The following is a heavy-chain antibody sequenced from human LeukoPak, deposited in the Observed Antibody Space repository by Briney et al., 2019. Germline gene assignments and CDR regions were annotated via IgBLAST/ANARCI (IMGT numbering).Heavy chain of an antibody. CDR3: ARSSHRDSGSYLYYFDY. Sequence: ASVKVSCKASGYTFTSYAMHWVRQAPGQGLEWMGIINPSGGSTSYAQKFQGRVTMTRDTSTSTVYMELSSLRSEDTAVYYCARSSHRDSGSYLYYFDYWGQGTLVTVSS. J-gene: IGHJ4*02. CDR1: GYTFTSYA. V-gene: IGHV1-46*01. CDR2: INPSGGST. D-gene: IGHD3-10*01.